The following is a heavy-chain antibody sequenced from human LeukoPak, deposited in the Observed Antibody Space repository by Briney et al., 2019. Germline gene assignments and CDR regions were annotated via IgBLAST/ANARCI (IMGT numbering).Heavy chain of an antibody. V-gene: IGHV3-23*01. CDR2: ISGSGGST. D-gene: IGHD3-16*02. Sequence: GGSLRLSCAASGFTFSSYAMSWVRQAPGKGLEWVSAISGSGGSTYYADSVKGRFTISRDNSKNTLYLQMNSLRAEDTAVYYCAKLSYYDYVWGSYRYTSYFDYWGQGTLVTVSS. CDR3: AKLSYYDYVWGSYRYTSYFDY. CDR1: GFTFSSYA. J-gene: IGHJ4*02.